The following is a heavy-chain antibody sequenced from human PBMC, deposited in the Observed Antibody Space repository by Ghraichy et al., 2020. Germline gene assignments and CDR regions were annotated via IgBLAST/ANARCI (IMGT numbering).Heavy chain of an antibody. D-gene: IGHD3-3*01. CDR1: GGSFSGYY. CDR2: INHSGST. V-gene: IGHV4-34*01. J-gene: IGHJ4*02. Sequence: ESLNISCAVYGGSFSGYYWSWIRQPTGKGLEWIGEINHSGSTNYNPSLKSRVTISVDTYKNQFSLKLSSVTAADTAVYYCARGLPYYDFWSGYPTPKYYFDYWGQGTLVTVSS. CDR3: ARGLPYYDFWSGYPTPKYYFDY.